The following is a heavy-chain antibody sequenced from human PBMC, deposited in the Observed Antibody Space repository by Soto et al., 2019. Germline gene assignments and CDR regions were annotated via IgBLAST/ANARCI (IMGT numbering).Heavy chain of an antibody. CDR3: ARGPGTMAKIDY. J-gene: IGHJ4*02. Sequence: QVQLQESGPGLVKPSQTLSLTCTVSGGSISSGGYYWSWIRQHPGKGLEWIGYIYYSGSTYYNPSLKRRVTISADTSKNQLSLKLSSVTAADTAVYYCARGPGTMAKIDYWGQGTLVTVSS. CDR1: GGSISSGGYY. D-gene: IGHD3-10*01. V-gene: IGHV4-31*03. CDR2: IYYSGST.